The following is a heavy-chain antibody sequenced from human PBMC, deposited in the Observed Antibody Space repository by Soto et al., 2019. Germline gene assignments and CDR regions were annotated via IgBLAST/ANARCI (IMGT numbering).Heavy chain of an antibody. CDR1: GGSISSGDYY. J-gene: IGHJ6*02. CDR3: ARDALWSYYYYGMDV. CDR2: IYYSGGT. Sequence: PSETLSLTCTVSGGSISSGDYYWSWIRQPPGKGLEWIGYIYYSGGTYYNPSLKSRVTISVDTSKNQFSLKLSSVTAADTAVYYCARDALWSYYYYGMDVWGQGTTVTSP. D-gene: IGHD2-21*01. V-gene: IGHV4-30-4*01.